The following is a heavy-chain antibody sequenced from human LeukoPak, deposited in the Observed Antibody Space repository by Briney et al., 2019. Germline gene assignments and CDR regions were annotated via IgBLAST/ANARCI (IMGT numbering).Heavy chain of an antibody. V-gene: IGHV1-2*02. Sequence: ASVKVSCKPSGYTFTGYYIHWVRQAPGQGLEWMGWINPNSGGTNYAQKFQGRVTMTRDTSISTAYMELSRLRPDDTAVYYCSRPRDEGGLYWNFDLWGRGTLVTVSS. D-gene: IGHD2-15*01. J-gene: IGHJ2*01. CDR2: INPNSGGT. CDR3: SRPRDEGGLYWNFDL. CDR1: GYTFTGYY.